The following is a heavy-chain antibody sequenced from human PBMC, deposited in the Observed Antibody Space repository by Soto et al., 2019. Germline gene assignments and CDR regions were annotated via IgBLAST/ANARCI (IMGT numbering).Heavy chain of an antibody. Sequence: PSETLSLTCTVSGGSISSGDYYWSWIRQPPGKGLEWIGYISYSGSTSYDPSLKSRVTISVDTSKNQFSLKLSSVTAADTAVYYCARHNYGSGSTYFDYWGQGTLVTVSS. CDR2: ISYSGST. J-gene: IGHJ4*02. D-gene: IGHD3-10*01. V-gene: IGHV4-61*08. CDR1: GGSISSGDYY. CDR3: ARHNYGSGSTYFDY.